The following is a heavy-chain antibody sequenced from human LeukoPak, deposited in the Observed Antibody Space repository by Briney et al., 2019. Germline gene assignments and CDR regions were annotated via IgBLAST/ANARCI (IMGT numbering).Heavy chain of an antibody. CDR1: GDSISSGYYY. CDR2: IHYVGST. V-gene: IGHV4-31*03. Sequence: SETLSLTCSVSGDSISSGYYYWSWIRQHPGEGLGWIGYIHYVGSTAYSPSLKSRGAISLDRSKNQFSLKLSSVTAADTAVYYCASRDTATGLDWGQGTLVTVS. J-gene: IGHJ4*02. CDR3: ASRDTATGLD. D-gene: IGHD5-18*01.